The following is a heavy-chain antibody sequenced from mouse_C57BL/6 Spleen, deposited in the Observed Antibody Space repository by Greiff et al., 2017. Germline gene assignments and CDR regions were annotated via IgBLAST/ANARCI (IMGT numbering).Heavy chain of an antibody. Sequence: QVQLKESGAELARPGASVKLSCKASGYTFTSYGISWVKQRTGQGLEWIGEIYPRSGNTYYNEKLKGKATLTADKSSSTAYMELRSLTSEDSAVYFCARDFDYYGSSYGYFDVWGTGTTVTVSS. V-gene: IGHV1-81*01. CDR2: IYPRSGNT. CDR3: ARDFDYYGSSYGYFDV. D-gene: IGHD1-1*01. CDR1: GYTFTSYG. J-gene: IGHJ1*03.